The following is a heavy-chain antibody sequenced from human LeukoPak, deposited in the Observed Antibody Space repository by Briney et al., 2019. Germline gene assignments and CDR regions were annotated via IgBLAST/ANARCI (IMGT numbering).Heavy chain of an antibody. V-gene: IGHV4-59*01. CDR3: ARTSSSGWTLNY. Sequence: SETLSLTCTVSGGSISSYYWSWIRQPPGKGLEWIGYIYYSGSTNYNPSLKSRVTISVDTSKNQFSLKLTSVIAADTAVYYCARTSSSGWTLNYWGQGTLVTVSS. D-gene: IGHD6-19*01. CDR1: GGSISSYY. CDR2: IYYSGST. J-gene: IGHJ4*02.